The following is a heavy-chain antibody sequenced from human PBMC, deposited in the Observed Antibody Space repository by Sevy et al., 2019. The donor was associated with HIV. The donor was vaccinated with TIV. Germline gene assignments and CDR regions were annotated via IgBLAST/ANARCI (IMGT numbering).Heavy chain of an antibody. V-gene: IGHV3-74*01. Sequence: GGSLGLSCAASGFTFSSYWMHWVRQAPGKGLVWVSRINSDGSSTSYADSVKGRFTISRDNAKNTLYLQMNSLRAEDTAVYYCAKSDDSSGNYYYYGMDVWGQGTTVTVSS. J-gene: IGHJ6*02. CDR2: INSDGSST. D-gene: IGHD3-22*01. CDR3: AKSDDSSGNYYYYGMDV. CDR1: GFTFSSYW.